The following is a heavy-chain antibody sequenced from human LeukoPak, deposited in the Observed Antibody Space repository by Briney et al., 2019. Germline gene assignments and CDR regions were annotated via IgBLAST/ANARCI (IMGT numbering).Heavy chain of an antibody. CDR2: INHSGST. V-gene: IGHV4-34*01. Sequence: PSETLSLTCAVYGGSFSGYYWSWIRQPPGKGLEWIGEINHSGSTNYNPSLKSRVTISVDTSKNQFSLKLSSVTAADTAVYYCARVDLTVAVSRYFDYWGQGTLVTVSS. CDR3: ARVDLTVAVSRYFDY. J-gene: IGHJ4*02. CDR1: GGSFSGYY. D-gene: IGHD6-19*01.